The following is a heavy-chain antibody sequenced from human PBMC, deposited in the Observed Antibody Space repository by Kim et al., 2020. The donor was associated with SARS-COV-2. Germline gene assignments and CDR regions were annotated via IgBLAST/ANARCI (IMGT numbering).Heavy chain of an antibody. V-gene: IGHV3-30-3*01. J-gene: IGHJ4*02. Sequence: GGSLRLSCAASGFTFSSYAMHCVRQAPGKGLEGVAVISYDGSNKYYADSVKGRFTISRDNSKNTLYLQMNSLSAEDTAVYYCAVIRYFDYPYFDYWAREPWSPSPQ. CDR3: AVIRYFDYPYFDY. CDR1: GFTFSSYA. D-gene: IGHD3-9*01. CDR2: ISYDGSNK.